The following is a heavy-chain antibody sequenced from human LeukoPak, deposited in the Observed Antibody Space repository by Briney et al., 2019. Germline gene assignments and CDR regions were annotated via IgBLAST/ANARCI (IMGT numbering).Heavy chain of an antibody. V-gene: IGHV3-48*01. D-gene: IGHD3-22*01. CDR3: AREGSGYYGDFDY. CDR2: ISSSSSTI. J-gene: IGHJ4*02. Sequence: GGSPRLSCAASGFTFSSYSMNWVRQAPGKGLEWVSYISSSSSTIYYADSVKGRFTISRDNAKNSLYLQMNSLRAEDTAVYYCAREGSGYYGDFDYWGQGTLVTVSS. CDR1: GFTFSSYS.